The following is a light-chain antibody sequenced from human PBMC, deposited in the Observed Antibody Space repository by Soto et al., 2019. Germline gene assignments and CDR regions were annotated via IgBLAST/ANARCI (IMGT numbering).Light chain of an antibody. J-gene: IGKJ4*01. CDR2: RAS. V-gene: IGKV3-15*01. CDR3: QQYYNWSRHT. CDR1: QSINSN. Sequence: IVMTQSPATLSVSLGERATLSCRASQSINSNLAWYQQKPGQDPRLLMFRASIRATGFPARFSGSGSGTEFKSAISSLQSESAADYYCQQYYNWSRHTVGDGTKVLIK.